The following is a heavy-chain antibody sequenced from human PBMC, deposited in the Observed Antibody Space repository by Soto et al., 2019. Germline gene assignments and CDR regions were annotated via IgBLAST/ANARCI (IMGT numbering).Heavy chain of an antibody. V-gene: IGHV4-31*03. CDR2: IYHTGST. Sequence: QVQLQESAPGLVKPSQTLSLTCTVSGGSISSVDYYWNWIRQLPGKGLEWIGYIYHTGSTYYNPSLKSRLLILVDTAKNQVSLRLTALTAADTAVYYCAREQVPTLDYYGMDVWGQGTTVTVSS. J-gene: IGHJ6*02. CDR1: GGSISSVDYY. CDR3: AREQVPTLDYYGMDV.